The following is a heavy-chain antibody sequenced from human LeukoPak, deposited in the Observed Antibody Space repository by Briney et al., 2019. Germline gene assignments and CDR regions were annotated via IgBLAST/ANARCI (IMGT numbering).Heavy chain of an antibody. Sequence: GESLKISCKGSGYSFTSYWIGWVRQMPGKGLEWMGIIYPGDSDTRYSPSFQGQVTISADKSISTAYLQWSSLKASDTATYYCARLRIAVAGTQEFDYWGQGTLVTVSS. CDR2: IYPGDSDT. CDR3: ARLRIAVAGTQEFDY. D-gene: IGHD6-19*01. J-gene: IGHJ4*02. CDR1: GYSFTSYW. V-gene: IGHV5-51*01.